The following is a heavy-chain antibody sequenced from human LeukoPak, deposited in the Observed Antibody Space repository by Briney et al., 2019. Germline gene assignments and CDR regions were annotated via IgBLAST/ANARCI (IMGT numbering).Heavy chain of an antibody. CDR3: ARQDWNFDY. Sequence: SETLSLTCTVSGGSISSSSYYWGWIRQPPGKGLGWIGSIYYSGSTYYNPSLKSRVTISVDTSKNQFSLKLSSVTAADTAVYYCARQDWNFDYWGQGTLVTVSS. V-gene: IGHV4-39*01. CDR2: IYYSGST. CDR1: GGSISSSSYY. D-gene: IGHD2-21*01. J-gene: IGHJ4*02.